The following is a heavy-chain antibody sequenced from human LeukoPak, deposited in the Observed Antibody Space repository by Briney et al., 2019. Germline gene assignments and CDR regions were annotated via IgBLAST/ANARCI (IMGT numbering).Heavy chain of an antibody. V-gene: IGHV4-59*01. CDR3: ARGVYVAAAQYAY. CDR1: AGSISSDY. Sequence: SETLSLTYTVPAGSISSDYWSWLRHPPGKGLESIGYIYYSGTTNSNPSLKSRVTISVDTSKNHFSLKLSSVTAADTAVYYCARGVYVAAAQYAYWGQGTLVTVSS. J-gene: IGHJ4*02. D-gene: IGHD6-13*01. CDR2: IYYSGTT.